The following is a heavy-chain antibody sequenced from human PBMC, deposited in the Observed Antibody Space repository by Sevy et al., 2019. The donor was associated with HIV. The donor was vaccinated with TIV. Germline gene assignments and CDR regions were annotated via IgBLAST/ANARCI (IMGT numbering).Heavy chain of an antibody. V-gene: IGHV3-23*01. CDR1: GFTFSSYA. CDR3: AKGAITMVRGVIAPEYFQH. Sequence: GESLKISCAASGFTFSSYAMSWVRQAPGKGLEWVSAISGSGGSTYYADSVKGRFTISRDNSKNTLYLQMNSLRAEDTAVYYCAKGAITMVRGVIAPEYFQHWGQGTLVTVSS. J-gene: IGHJ1*01. CDR2: ISGSGGST. D-gene: IGHD3-10*01.